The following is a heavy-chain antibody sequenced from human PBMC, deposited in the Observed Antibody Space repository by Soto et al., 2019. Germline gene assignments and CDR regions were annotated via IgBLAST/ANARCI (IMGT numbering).Heavy chain of an antibody. CDR1: GGTFSSYA. J-gene: IGHJ4*02. CDR2: IIPIFGTA. V-gene: IGHV1-69*06. D-gene: IGHD2-15*01. CDR3: ARGCSGGSCYSY. Sequence: QVQLVQSGAEVKKPGSSVKVSCKASGGTFSSYAISWVRQAPGQGLEWMGGIIPIFGTANYAQKFQGRVTITADKATSTAYRELSSLSSEDTAVYYCARGCSGGSCYSYWGQGTLVTVSS.